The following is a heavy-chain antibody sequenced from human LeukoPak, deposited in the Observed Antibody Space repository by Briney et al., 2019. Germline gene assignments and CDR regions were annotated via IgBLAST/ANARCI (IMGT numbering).Heavy chain of an antibody. J-gene: IGHJ3*02. V-gene: IGHV3-7*03. D-gene: IGHD2-2*01. CDR2: IKQDGSEK. CDR3: ARDRTDCSSTSCPGSLDAFDI. Sequence: PGGSLRLSCAASGFTFSSYWMSWVRQAPGKGLEWVANIKQDGSEKYYADSVKGRFTISRDNAKNSLYLQMNSLRAEDTAVYYCARDRTDCSSTSCPGSLDAFDIWGQGTMVTVSS. CDR1: GFTFSSYW.